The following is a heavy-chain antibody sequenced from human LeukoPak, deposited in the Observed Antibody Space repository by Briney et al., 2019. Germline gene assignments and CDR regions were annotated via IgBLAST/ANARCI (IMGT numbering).Heavy chain of an antibody. J-gene: IGHJ4*02. Sequence: ASVKVSCKASGYTFTGYYMHWVRQAPGQGLEWMGWINTNTGNPTYAQGFTGRFVFSLDTSVSTAYLQISSLKAEDTAVYYCARDLTPYDSSGYYYSDWGQGTLVTVSS. CDR2: INTNTGNP. D-gene: IGHD3-22*01. CDR1: GYTFTGYY. CDR3: ARDLTPYDSSGYYYSD. V-gene: IGHV7-4-1*02.